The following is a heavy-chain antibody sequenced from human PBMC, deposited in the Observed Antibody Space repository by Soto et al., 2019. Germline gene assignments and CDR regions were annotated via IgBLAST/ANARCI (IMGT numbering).Heavy chain of an antibody. J-gene: IGHJ4*02. V-gene: IGHV3-13*01. CDR3: ARAPVHSHGLFEK. CDR2: IGFAGDT. D-gene: IGHD1-1*01. CDR1: GFTFNNYG. Sequence: EVQLVESGGGLIQPGGSLRLSCAASGFTFNNYGMHWVRQAKGEGLVWVAGIGFAGDTHYPDSVKGRFTISREDDSNSLFLQMNSLRVEDTAVCYCARAPVHSHGLFEKWGQGTLVTVSS.